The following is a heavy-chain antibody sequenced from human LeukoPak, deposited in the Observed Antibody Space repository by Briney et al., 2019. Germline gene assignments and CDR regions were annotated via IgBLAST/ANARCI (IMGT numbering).Heavy chain of an antibody. Sequence: PGGALRLSCAASGFTFSSYARSWVRQAPGKGREGVAAISGSGGSTYYADSVKGRFTISRDNYKNTLYLHMNSLRAEDTAVYYCNVVPAAIDDYWGQGTLVTVSS. CDR3: NVVPAAIDDY. V-gene: IGHV3-23*01. CDR1: GFTFSSYA. D-gene: IGHD2-2*02. J-gene: IGHJ4*02. CDR2: ISGSGGST.